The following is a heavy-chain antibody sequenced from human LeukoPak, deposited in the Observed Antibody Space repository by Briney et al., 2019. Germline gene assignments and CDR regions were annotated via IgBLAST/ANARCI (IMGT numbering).Heavy chain of an antibody. J-gene: IGHJ4*02. V-gene: IGHV3-30*04. CDR1: GFTFSSYA. D-gene: IGHD6-19*01. CDR3: ARYNSAWKTDDY. Sequence: PGGSLRLSCAASGFTFSSYAMSWVRQAPGKGLEWVAVISYDGSNKYYADSVKGRFTISRDNAKNSLYLQMNSLRAEDTAVYFCARYNSAWKTDDYWGQGTLVTVSS. CDR2: ISYDGSNK.